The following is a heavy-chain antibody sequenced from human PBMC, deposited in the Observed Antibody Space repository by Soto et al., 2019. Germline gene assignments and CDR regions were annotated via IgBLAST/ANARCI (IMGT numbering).Heavy chain of an antibody. CDR2: IYHSGSA. CDR1: GGSISSGGYS. J-gene: IGHJ6*01. D-gene: IGHD4-17*01. Sequence: QLQLQESGSGLVKPPQTLSLTCAVSGGSISSGGYSWTWIRQPPGKGLEWIGYIYHSGSAYYNPSLKSRVTISVDSSKNQFSRKLRCVSAADTAVYYCARAHYGDYGYGMEVWGQGTTVTVSS. CDR3: ARAHYGDYGYGMEV. V-gene: IGHV4-30-2*01.